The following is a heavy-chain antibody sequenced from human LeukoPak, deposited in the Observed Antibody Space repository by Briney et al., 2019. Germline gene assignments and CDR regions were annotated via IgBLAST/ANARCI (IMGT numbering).Heavy chain of an antibody. D-gene: IGHD3-3*01. CDR1: GDSISGRAYY. CDR3: SRERGFWSGYFRPRYFDY. V-gene: IGHV4-61*02. Sequence: SETLSLTCTVSGDSISGRAYYWSWIRQPAGKGLEWIGRIHSSGTHSYNPSLKSRVSISVETSKNQFSLKLSSLTAADAAVYFCSRERGFWSGYFRPRYFDYWGQGTLVTV. J-gene: IGHJ4*02. CDR2: IHSSGTH.